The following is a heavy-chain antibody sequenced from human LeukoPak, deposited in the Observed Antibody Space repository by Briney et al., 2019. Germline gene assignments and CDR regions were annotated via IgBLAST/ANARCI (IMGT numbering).Heavy chain of an antibody. V-gene: IGHV1-8*01. D-gene: IGHD1-26*01. CDR3: ARDVGIIVGARGTFDI. J-gene: IGHJ3*02. CDR1: GYTFTSYD. CDR2: MNPNSGNT. Sequence: GASVKVSCKASGYTFTSYDINWVRPATGQGLEWMGWMNPNSGNTGYAQKFQGRVTMTRNTSISTAYMELRSLRSDDTAVYYCARDVGIIVGARGTFDIWGQGTMVTVSS.